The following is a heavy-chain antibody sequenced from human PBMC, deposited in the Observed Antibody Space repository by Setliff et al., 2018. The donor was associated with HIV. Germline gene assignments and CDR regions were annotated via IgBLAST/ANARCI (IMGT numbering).Heavy chain of an antibody. J-gene: IGHJ6*03. V-gene: IGHV4-38-2*02. Sequence: SETLSLTCAVSGYSISSGYYWGWIRQPPGKGLEWIANIYTSGSTNYNPSLKSRVTMSVDTSKNQFSLKLSSVTAADTAVYYCARDRLYSSGWESAGYYYYYMDVWGKGTTVTVSS. CDR1: GYSISSGYY. D-gene: IGHD6-19*01. CDR3: ARDRLYSSGWESAGYYYYYMDV. CDR2: IYTSGST.